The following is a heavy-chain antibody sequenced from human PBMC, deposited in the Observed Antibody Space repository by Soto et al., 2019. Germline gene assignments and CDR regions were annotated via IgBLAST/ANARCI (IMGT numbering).Heavy chain of an antibody. CDR2: IGTAGDT. CDR1: GFTFSSYD. Sequence: GGSLRLSCAASGFTFSSYDMHWVRQATGKGLEWVSAIGTAGDTYYPDSVKGRFTITRDNAKNSLYLEMNSLRDEDTAVYYCASHYDMWSGYLSPVDYWGQGTLVTVSS. CDR3: ASHYDMWSGYLSPVDY. D-gene: IGHD3-3*01. J-gene: IGHJ4*02. V-gene: IGHV3-13*01.